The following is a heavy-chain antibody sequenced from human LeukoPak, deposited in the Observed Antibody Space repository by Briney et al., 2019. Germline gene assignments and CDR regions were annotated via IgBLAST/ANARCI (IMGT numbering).Heavy chain of an antibody. J-gene: IGHJ6*02. CDR2: INHSGST. CDR3: ARGSNVLLWFGTAGDV. V-gene: IGHV4-34*01. D-gene: IGHD3-10*01. Sequence: PSETLSLTCAVYGGSFSGYYWSWIRQPPGKGLEWIGEINHSGSTNYNPSLKSRVTISVDTSKNQFSLKLSSVTAADTAVYYCARGSNVLLWFGTAGDVWGQGITVTVSS. CDR1: GGSFSGYY.